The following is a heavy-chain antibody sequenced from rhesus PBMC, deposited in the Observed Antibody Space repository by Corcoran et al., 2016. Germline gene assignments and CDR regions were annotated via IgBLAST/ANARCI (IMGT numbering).Heavy chain of an antibody. Sequence: QVQLQESGPGLVKPSETLSLTCAVSGGSISSSNWWSWIRQPPGKGKECIGGIYSKRKSTNYNPSLKSRVTISKATSKNQFSLKLSSVTAADTAVYYCARHNWATNRFDVWGPGVLVTVSS. D-gene: IGHD1-26*01. CDR1: GGSISSSNW. J-gene: IGHJ5-1*01. V-gene: IGHV4S18*01. CDR2: IYSKRKST. CDR3: ARHNWATNRFDV.